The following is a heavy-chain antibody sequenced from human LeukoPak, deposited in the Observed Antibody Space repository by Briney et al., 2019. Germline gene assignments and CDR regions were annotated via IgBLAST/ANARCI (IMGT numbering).Heavy chain of an antibody. CDR3: ASGYNSQYFDY. CDR1: GGSVSSGSYY. Sequence: SETLSLTCTVSGGSVSSGSYYWSWIRQPPGKGLEWIGYIYYSGSTNYNPSLKSQVTISVDTSKNQFSLKLSSMTAADTAVYYCASGYNSQYFDYWGQGTLVTVSS. CDR2: IYYSGST. J-gene: IGHJ4*02. V-gene: IGHV4-61*01. D-gene: IGHD1-14*01.